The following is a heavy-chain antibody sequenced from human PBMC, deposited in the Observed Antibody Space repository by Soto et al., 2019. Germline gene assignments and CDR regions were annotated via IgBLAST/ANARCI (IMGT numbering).Heavy chain of an antibody. Sequence: PGWSLRLSCAASGFTFSSYAMHWVRQAPGKGLEWVAVISYDGSNKYYADSVKGRFTISRDNSKNTLYLQMNSLRAEDTAVYYCASGPRGGYDFDYWGQGTLVTVSS. V-gene: IGHV3-30-3*01. CDR2: ISYDGSNK. J-gene: IGHJ4*02. CDR1: GFTFSSYA. D-gene: IGHD5-12*01. CDR3: ASGPRGGYDFDY.